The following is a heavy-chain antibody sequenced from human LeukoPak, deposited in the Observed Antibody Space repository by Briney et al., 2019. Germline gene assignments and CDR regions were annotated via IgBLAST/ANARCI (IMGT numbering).Heavy chain of an antibody. J-gene: IGHJ4*02. V-gene: IGHV3-48*03. CDR3: ARKDGGLVLDY. Sequence: GGSLRLSCAASGFTFSSYEMNWVRQAPGKGLEWVSYISSSGSTIYYADSVKGRFTISRDNAKNSLYLQMNSLRAEDTAVYYCARKDGGLVLDYWGQGTLVTVSS. CDR1: GFTFSSYE. CDR2: ISSSGSTI. D-gene: IGHD6-19*01.